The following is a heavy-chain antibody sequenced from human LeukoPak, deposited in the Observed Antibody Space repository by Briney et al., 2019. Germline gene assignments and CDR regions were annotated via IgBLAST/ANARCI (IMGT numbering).Heavy chain of an antibody. Sequence: ASVKVSCKASGSSFTSYGISWVRQAPGQGLEWMGWISAYNGNTNYAQKLQGRVTMTTDTSTSTAYMELRSLRSDDTAVYYCARGGYSDSDYYFDYWGQGTLVTVSS. CDR2: ISAYNGNT. CDR1: GSSFTSYG. J-gene: IGHJ4*02. CDR3: ARGGYSDSDYYFDY. V-gene: IGHV1-18*01. D-gene: IGHD4-11*01.